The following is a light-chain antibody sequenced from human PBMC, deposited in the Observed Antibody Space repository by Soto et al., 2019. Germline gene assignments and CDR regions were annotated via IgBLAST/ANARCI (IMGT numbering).Light chain of an antibody. CDR2: EVT. Sequence: QSVLTQPASVSGSPGQSITISCTGTSSDVGGYDYVSWYQQHPGEAPKLIIYEVTKRPSGVPDRFSGSKSGNTASLTVSGLQAEDEADYHCASYAGGKNFYVFGTGTKLTVL. CDR3: ASYAGGKNFYV. CDR1: SSDVGGYDY. V-gene: IGLV2-8*01. J-gene: IGLJ1*01.